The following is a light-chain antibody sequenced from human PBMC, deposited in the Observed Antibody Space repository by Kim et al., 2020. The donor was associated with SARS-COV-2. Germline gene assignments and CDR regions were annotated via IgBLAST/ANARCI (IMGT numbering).Light chain of an antibody. CDR2: GKN. CDR3: NSRDSNDNGV. V-gene: IGLV3-19*01. J-gene: IGLJ3*02. CDR1: SLRSYY. Sequence: SYELTQDPAVSVALGQTVRITCQGDSLRSYYATWYQQKPGQAPILVIYGKNNRPSGIPDRFSGSSSGNTASLTITGTQAGDEADYYCNSRDSNDNGVFGG.